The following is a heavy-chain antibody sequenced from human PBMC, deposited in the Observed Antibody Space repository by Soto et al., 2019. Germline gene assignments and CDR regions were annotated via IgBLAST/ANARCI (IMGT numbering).Heavy chain of an antibody. D-gene: IGHD2-2*01. V-gene: IGHV3-23*01. CDR1: GFTFSNAW. CDR2: ISFSGFTT. CDR3: ANLPYEAIVLVPAATQAAFDI. J-gene: IGHJ3*02. Sequence: PGGSLRLSCAASGFTFSNAWMNWVRQAPGKGLEWVSTISFSGFTTYYADSVKGRFTISRDNSKNTLYLQMNSLRAEDTAVYYCANLPYEAIVLVPAATQAAFDIWGQGTMVTVSS.